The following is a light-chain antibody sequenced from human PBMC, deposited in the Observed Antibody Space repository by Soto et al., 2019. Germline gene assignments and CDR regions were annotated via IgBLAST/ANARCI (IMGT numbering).Light chain of an antibody. V-gene: IGLV8-61*01. CDR1: SGSVSTHYY. CDR2: NTN. CDR3: GLYLGSGISV. Sequence: QETSHPGWLGGTVTPTCCLPSGSVSTHYYPTWFQQTPGQAPRTLIYNTNPRSSGVPDRFSGSILGNKAALTITGAQADDASVYYCGLYLGSGISVFGTGTKVTVL. J-gene: IGLJ1*01.